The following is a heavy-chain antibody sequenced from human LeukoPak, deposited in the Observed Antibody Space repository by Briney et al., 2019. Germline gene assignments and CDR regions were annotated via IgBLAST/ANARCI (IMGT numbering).Heavy chain of an antibody. Sequence: SETLSLTCTVSGGSISSYYWSWIRQPPGKGLEWIGEINHSGSTNYNPSLKSRVTISVDTPKNQFSLKLSSVTAADTAVYYCARGRYDSSGYYRNWFDPWGQGTLVTVSS. CDR1: GGSISSYY. J-gene: IGHJ5*02. D-gene: IGHD3-22*01. CDR2: INHSGST. V-gene: IGHV4-34*01. CDR3: ARGRYDSSGYYRNWFDP.